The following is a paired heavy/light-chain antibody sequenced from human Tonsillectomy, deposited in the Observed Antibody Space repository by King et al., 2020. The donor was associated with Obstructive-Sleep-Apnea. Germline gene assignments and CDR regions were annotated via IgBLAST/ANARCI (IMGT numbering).Heavy chain of an antibody. Sequence: QVQLMESGGGVVQPGRSLRLSCAASGFTFSNYGLHWVRQAPGKGLEWVASISYDRSHMYYADSVRGRFTISRDSSKKTLYLQMNSLRPEDTALYYCAKSGRSPVVIVRVAPLPMTDYYGMDVWGQGTTVAVSS. V-gene: IGHV3-30*18. J-gene: IGHJ6*02. CDR1: GFTFSNYG. D-gene: IGHD3-22*01. CDR3: AKSGRSPVVIVRVAPLPMTDYYGMDV. CDR2: ISYDRSHM.
Light chain of an antibody. Sequence: QSVLTQPPSVSAAPGQTVTVSCSGSSSNIGNNYVSWYQHLPGTTPKLLIYDNDKRPSGIPDRFSGSKSGATATLGITGLQTGDEADYYCGTWDSSLSVVVFGGGTKVTVL. CDR1: SSNIGNNY. V-gene: IGLV1-51*01. J-gene: IGLJ2*01. CDR3: GTWDSSLSVVV. CDR2: DND.